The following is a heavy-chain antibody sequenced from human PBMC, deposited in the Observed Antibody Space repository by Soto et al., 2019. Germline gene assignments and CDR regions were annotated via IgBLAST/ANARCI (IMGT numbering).Heavy chain of an antibody. CDR2: IKQDGSEK. V-gene: IGHV3-7*01. D-gene: IGHD3-22*01. J-gene: IGHJ4*02. CDR1: GFTFSSYW. Sequence: TGGSLRLSCAASGFTFSSYWMSWVRQAPGEGLEWVANIKQDGSEKYYVDSVKGRFTISRDNAKNSLYLQMNSLRAEDTAVYYCARLPLTYYYDSSGYYYNYWGQGTLVTVSS. CDR3: ARLPLTYYYDSSGYYYNY.